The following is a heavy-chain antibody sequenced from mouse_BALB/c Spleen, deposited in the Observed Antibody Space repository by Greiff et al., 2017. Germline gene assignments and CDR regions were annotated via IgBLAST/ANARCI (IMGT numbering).Heavy chain of an antibody. CDR2: ISSGGST. Sequence: EVQLQESGGGLVKPGGSLKLSCAASGFTFSSYAMSWVRQTPEKRLEWVASISSGGSTYYPDSVKGRFTISRDNARNILYLQMSSLRSEDTAMYYCARNYDYDGFYYAMDYWGQGTSVTVSS. CDR1: GFTFSSYA. D-gene: IGHD2-4*01. CDR3: ARNYDYDGFYYAMDY. V-gene: IGHV5-6-5*01. J-gene: IGHJ4*01.